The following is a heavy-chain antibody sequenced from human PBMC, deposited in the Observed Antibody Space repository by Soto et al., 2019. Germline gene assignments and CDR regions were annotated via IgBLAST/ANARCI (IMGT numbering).Heavy chain of an antibody. CDR2: VVPMYDSV. CDR1: GGTLNSYT. Sequence: GASVKVSCKASGGTLNSYTINWVSQAPERGLEWVGQVVPMYDSVNYAENFQGRVTITADKSTKTAYMELTSLRSEDTALYFCASWRSYSGSYCFDYWGQGTLVTVSS. J-gene: IGHJ4*02. CDR3: ASWRSYSGSYCFDY. D-gene: IGHD1-26*01. V-gene: IGHV1-69*06.